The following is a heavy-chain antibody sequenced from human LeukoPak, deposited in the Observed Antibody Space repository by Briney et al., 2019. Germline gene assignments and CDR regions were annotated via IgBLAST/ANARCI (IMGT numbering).Heavy chain of an antibody. CDR2: IKQDGSEK. Sequence: PGGSLRLSCAASGFTFSSYWMSWVRQAPGKGLEWVANIKQDGSEKYYVDSVKGRFTISRDNSKNTLYLQMNSLRAEDTAVYYCAKGPAYCSSTSCYLFDYWGQGTLVTVSS. CDR3: AKGPAYCSSTSCYLFDY. D-gene: IGHD2-2*01. V-gene: IGHV3-7*03. J-gene: IGHJ4*02. CDR1: GFTFSSYW.